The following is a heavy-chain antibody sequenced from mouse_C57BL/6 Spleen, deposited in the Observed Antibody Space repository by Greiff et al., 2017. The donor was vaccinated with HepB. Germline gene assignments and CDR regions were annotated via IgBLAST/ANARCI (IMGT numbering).Heavy chain of an antibody. Sequence: VQLQQPGAELVRPGSSVKLSCKASGYTFTSYWMHWVKQRPIQGLEWIGNIDPSDSETHYNQKFKDKATLTVDKSSSTAYMQRSSLTSEDSAVYYCATYYYGSSYFDYWGQGTTLTVSS. V-gene: IGHV1-52*01. D-gene: IGHD1-1*01. CDR2: IDPSDSET. J-gene: IGHJ2*01. CDR1: GYTFTSYW. CDR3: ATYYYGSSYFDY.